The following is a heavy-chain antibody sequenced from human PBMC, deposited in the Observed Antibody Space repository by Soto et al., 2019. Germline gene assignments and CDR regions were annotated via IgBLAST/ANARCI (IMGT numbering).Heavy chain of an antibody. CDR3: ARERIAAGGTHDAIDI. D-gene: IGHD6-13*01. V-gene: IGHV3-53*01. CDR1: GLSVSTNY. CDR2: IFAGGRT. J-gene: IGHJ3*02. Sequence: VQLVESGGDLIQPGGSLRLSCAASGLSVSTNYMTWVRQAPGKGLEWVSLIFAGGRTYYADSVKGRFTISRDNSKNTLYLQMNSLSAEDTGVYYCARERIAAGGTHDAIDIWGQGTMVTVSS.